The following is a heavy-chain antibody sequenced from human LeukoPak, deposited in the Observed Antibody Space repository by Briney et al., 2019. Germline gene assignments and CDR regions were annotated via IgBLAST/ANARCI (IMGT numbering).Heavy chain of an antibody. CDR1: GFTFSSYW. CDR3: ARDLDIVVVPAAPLDY. J-gene: IGHJ4*02. CDR2: IKQDGSEK. V-gene: IGHV3-7*01. Sequence: GGSLRLSCAASGFTFSSYWMSWVRQAPGKGLEWVANIKQDGSEKYYVDSVKGRFTISRDNAKNSLYLQMNSLRAEDTAVYYCARDLDIVVVPAAPLDYWGQGTLVTVSS. D-gene: IGHD2-2*03.